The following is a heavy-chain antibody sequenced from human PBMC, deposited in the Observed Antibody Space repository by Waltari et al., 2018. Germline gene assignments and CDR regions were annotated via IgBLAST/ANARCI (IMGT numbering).Heavy chain of an antibody. CDR3: GRGYNDRRLDY. Sequence: EVQLVESGGGLVQPGGSLRLSCEVSGFTFSHYWMHWVRQVPGKGLVWVSRIKHDGTGTIYADSVQGRFTISRDNAKNTLYLQLNSLRREDTAVYYCGRGYNDRRLDYWGQGTLVTVSS. CDR1: GFTFSHYW. D-gene: IGHD1-1*01. CDR2: IKHDGTGT. V-gene: IGHV3-74*01. J-gene: IGHJ4*02.